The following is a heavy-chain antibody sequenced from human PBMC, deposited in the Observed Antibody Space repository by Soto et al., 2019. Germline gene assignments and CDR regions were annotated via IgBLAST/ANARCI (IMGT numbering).Heavy chain of an antibody. D-gene: IGHD3-16*01. J-gene: IGHJ4*02. CDR2: INHSGST. CDR3: AAPDNPFEDY. CDR1: GGSFSGYY. V-gene: IGHV4-34*01. Sequence: PSETLSLTCAVYGGSFSGYYWSWIRQPPGKGLEWIGEINHSGSTNYNPSLKSRVTISVDTSKNQFSLKLSSVTAADTAVYYCAAPDNPFEDYWGQGTLVTVSS.